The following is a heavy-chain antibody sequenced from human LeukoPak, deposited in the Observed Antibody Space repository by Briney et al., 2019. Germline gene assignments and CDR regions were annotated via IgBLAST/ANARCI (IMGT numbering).Heavy chain of an antibody. V-gene: IGHV4-30-4*01. J-gene: IGHJ4*02. D-gene: IGHD2-2*02. CDR1: GGSISSGDYY. CDR3: ASWLVVPAAIDY. Sequence: SQTLSLTCTVSGGSISSGDYYWSWIRQPPGKGLEWLGYIYYSGTTFYNPSLKSRVIISLDTSKKQFSLRLSSVTAADTAVYYCASWLVVPAAIDYWGQGTLVTVSS. CDR2: IYYSGTT.